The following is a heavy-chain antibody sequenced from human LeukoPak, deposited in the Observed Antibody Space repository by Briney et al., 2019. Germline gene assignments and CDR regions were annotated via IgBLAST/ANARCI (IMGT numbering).Heavy chain of an antibody. V-gene: IGHV4-39*07. J-gene: IGHJ5*02. CDR2: IYYSGST. CDR1: GGSISSSSYY. CDR3: ARESIAVAGTRPNWFDP. Sequence: SETLSLTCTVSGGSISSSSYYWGWIRQPPGKGLEWIGSIYYSGSTYYNPSLKSRVTISVDTSKNQFSLKLSSVTAADTAVYYCARESIAVAGTRPNWFDPWGQGTLVTVSS. D-gene: IGHD6-19*01.